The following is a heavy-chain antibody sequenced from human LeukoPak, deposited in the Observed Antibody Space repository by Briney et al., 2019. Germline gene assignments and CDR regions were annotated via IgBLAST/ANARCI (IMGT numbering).Heavy chain of an antibody. CDR3: ARDYSSGSYYGYADY. D-gene: IGHD3-10*01. Sequence: SETLSLTCTVSGGSISSSSYYWTWIRQPAGKGLEWIGRIQTSDTNYNPSLKSRVTMSVDTSKNQFSLRLSSVTAADTAVYYCARDYSSGSYYGYADYWGQGTLVTVSS. CDR1: GGSISSSSYY. J-gene: IGHJ4*02. CDR2: IQTSDT. V-gene: IGHV4-61*02.